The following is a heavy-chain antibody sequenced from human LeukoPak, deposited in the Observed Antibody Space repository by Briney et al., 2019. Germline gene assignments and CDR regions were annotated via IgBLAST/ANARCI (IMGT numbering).Heavy chain of an antibody. D-gene: IGHD5-12*01. V-gene: IGHV5-51*01. Sequence: GESLKISCKGFGCSFTNYWIGWVRQMPGKGLEWMGIIYPSDSDTRNSPSFQGQVTISADKSSSTAYLQWSSLKASDSAMYYCARTGYSGYEFDYWGQGTLVTVSS. CDR2: IYPSDSDT. CDR1: GCSFTNYW. CDR3: ARTGYSGYEFDY. J-gene: IGHJ4*02.